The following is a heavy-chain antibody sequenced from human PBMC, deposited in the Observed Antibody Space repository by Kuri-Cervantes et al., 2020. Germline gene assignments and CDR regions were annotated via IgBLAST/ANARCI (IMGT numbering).Heavy chain of an antibody. CDR3: ARDLDSSGWKAFDI. D-gene: IGHD6-19*01. Sequence: SETLSLTCAVSGYSISSGYYWGWIRQPPGKGLEWIGSIYHSGSTYYNPSLKSRVTISVDTSKNQFSLKLSSVTAADTAVYYCARDLDSSGWKAFDIWGQGTMVTVSS. CDR1: GYSISSGYY. V-gene: IGHV4-38-2*02. J-gene: IGHJ3*02. CDR2: IYHSGST.